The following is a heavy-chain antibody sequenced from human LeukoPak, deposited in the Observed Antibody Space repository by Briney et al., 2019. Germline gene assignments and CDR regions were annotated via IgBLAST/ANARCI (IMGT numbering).Heavy chain of an antibody. CDR1: GFTFSSYG. CDR2: IWYDGSNK. CDR3: ARDPLTGYYRLDY. V-gene: IGHV3-33*01. D-gene: IGHD3-9*01. J-gene: IGHJ4*02. Sequence: GRSLRLSCAASGFTFSSYGMHWVRQAPGKGLEWVAVIWYDGSNKYYADSVKGRFTISRDNAKNSLYLQMNSLRAEDTAVYYCARDPLTGYYRLDYWGQGTLITVSS.